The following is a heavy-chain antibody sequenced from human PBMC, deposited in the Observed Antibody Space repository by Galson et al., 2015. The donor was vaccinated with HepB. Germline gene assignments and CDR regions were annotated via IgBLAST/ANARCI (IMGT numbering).Heavy chain of an antibody. Sequence: SLRLSCAASGFTFSGYAMSWVRQAPGKGLEWVSAVSGSGGSTYYADSVKGRFTISRDNSKNTLYLQMNSLRAEDTAVYYCAKGANYDSSGPFDYWGQGTLVTVSS. V-gene: IGHV3-23*01. CDR2: VSGSGGST. D-gene: IGHD3-22*01. CDR3: AKGANYDSSGPFDY. J-gene: IGHJ4*02. CDR1: GFTFSGYA.